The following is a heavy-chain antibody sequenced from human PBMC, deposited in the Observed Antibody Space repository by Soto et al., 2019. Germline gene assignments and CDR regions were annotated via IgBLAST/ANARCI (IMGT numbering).Heavy chain of an antibody. Sequence: VQLVESGGGLVKPGESLRLSCTASGFTFSDYYMTWIRQAPGKGLEWVSFISGSRTYTHYADSVKGRFTISRDNAKNSLYLQMNSLRAEDTAVYYCARSGYNYGLDYWGQGTLVTVSS. J-gene: IGHJ4*02. V-gene: IGHV3-11*05. D-gene: IGHD5-18*01. CDR3: ARSGYNYGLDY. CDR1: GFTFSDYY. CDR2: ISGSRTYT.